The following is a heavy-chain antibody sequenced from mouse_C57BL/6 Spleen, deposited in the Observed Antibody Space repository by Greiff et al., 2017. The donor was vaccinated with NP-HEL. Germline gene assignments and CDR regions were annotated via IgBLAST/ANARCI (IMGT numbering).Heavy chain of an antibody. D-gene: IGHD1-1*01. V-gene: IGHV1-55*01. CDR2: IYPGSGST. CDR1: GYTFTSYW. CDR3: ARPNYYGSSMYYFDS. J-gene: IGHJ2*01. Sequence: QVQLQQPGAELVKPGASVKMSCKASGYTFTSYWITWVKQRPGQGLEWIGDIYPGSGSTNYNEKFKSKATLTVDTSSSTAYMQLSSLTSEDSAVYYCARPNYYGSSMYYFDSWAKAPLSQSPQ.